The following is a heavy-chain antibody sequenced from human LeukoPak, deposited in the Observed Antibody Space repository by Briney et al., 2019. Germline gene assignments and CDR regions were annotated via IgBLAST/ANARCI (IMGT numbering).Heavy chain of an antibody. CDR1: GFTFRRYA. J-gene: IGHJ6*02. D-gene: IGHD2-2*01. V-gene: IGHV3-30*04. CDR2: VSYDGGNE. CDR3: ARDRYASRSYVMDV. Sequence: PGGSLRLSCELSGFTFRRYAMHWVRQAPGKGLEWLAVVSYDGGNEYYADSVKGRFTISRGKSRNTACLQMDSLRHEDTGVYFCARDRYASRSYVMDVWGHGTTVVVSS.